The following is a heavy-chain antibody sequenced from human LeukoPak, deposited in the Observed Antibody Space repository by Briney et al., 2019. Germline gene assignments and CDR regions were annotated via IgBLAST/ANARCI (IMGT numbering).Heavy chain of an antibody. D-gene: IGHD6-13*01. V-gene: IGHV3-9*01. CDR3: ATHAPFIAAAGTSDALDI. Sequence: QPGGSLRLSCAASGFTFDDYAMHWVRQAPGKGLEWVSYISWNSGSIGYADSVKGRFTISRDNAKNSLYLQMNSLRAEDTALYYCATHAPFIAAAGTSDALDIWGQGTMVTVSS. J-gene: IGHJ3*02. CDR2: ISWNSGSI. CDR1: GFTFDDYA.